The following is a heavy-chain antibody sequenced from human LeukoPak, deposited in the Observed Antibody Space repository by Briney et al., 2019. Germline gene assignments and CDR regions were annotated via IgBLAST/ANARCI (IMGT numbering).Heavy chain of an antibody. CDR2: ISSNGGST. CDR1: GFTFSSYA. CDR3: ARVRNYYDSSGPLDY. Sequence: GGSLRLSCAASGFTFSSYAMHWVRQAPGKGLEYVSAISSNGGSTYHANSVKGRFTISRDNSKNTLYLQMGSLRAEDMAVYFCARVRNYYDSSGPLDYWGQGTLVTVSS. V-gene: IGHV3-64*01. J-gene: IGHJ4*02. D-gene: IGHD3-22*01.